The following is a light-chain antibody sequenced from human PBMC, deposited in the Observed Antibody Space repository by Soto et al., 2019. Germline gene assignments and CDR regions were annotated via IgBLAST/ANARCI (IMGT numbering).Light chain of an antibody. CDR1: SSYVGSYNY. J-gene: IGLJ1*01. CDR3: TSYTISNTYV. V-gene: IGLV2-14*01. CDR2: DVS. Sequence: QSLLTQPAPVSGFPGQSITTSCTGTSSYVGSYNYVSWYQQHPGKAPKLMIYDVSNRPSGVSNRFSGSKSGNTASLTISGLQAEDEADYYCTSYTISNTYVFGTGTKVTVL.